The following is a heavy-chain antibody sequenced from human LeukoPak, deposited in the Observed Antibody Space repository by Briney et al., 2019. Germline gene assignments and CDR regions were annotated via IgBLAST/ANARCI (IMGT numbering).Heavy chain of an antibody. V-gene: IGHV4-59*01. D-gene: IGHD3-22*01. CDR1: GGSITSYY. CDR2: IYYRGST. J-gene: IGHJ4*02. CDR3: ARGFADSSGYLLFYFDY. Sequence: SETLSLTCTVSGGSITSYYWSWIRQPPGKGLEWIGPIYYRGSTNYSPSIKNRVTHSIDTSKNQFSLKLSSVTAADTAVYYCARGFADSSGYLLFYFDYWGQGTMV.